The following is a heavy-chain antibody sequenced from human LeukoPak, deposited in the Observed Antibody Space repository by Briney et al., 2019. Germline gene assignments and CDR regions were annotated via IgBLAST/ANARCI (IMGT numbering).Heavy chain of an antibody. J-gene: IGHJ4*02. CDR2: IYYSGST. Sequence: SETLSPTCTVSGGSISSSSYYWGWIRQPPRKGLEWIGSIYYSGSTYYNPSLKSRVTISVDTSKNQFSLKLSSMTAADTAVYYCARVVRNYGSGRNYYFDYWGQGTLVTVSS. V-gene: IGHV4-39*01. CDR1: GGSISSSSYY. CDR3: ARVVRNYGSGRNYYFDY. D-gene: IGHD3-10*01.